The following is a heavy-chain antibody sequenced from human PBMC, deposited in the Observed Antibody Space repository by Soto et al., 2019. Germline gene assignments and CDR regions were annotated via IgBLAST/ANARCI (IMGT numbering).Heavy chain of an antibody. D-gene: IGHD3-9*01. CDR2: IYHTGNT. CDR3: ARSPDTLTGYPTYYGRDV. J-gene: IGHJ6*02. Sequence: QVQLQESGPGQVKPSQTLSLTCTVSGGSISSGGYYWRWIRQHPGKGLEWIGYIYHTGNTYYNPSLRRRVTISLDTSRNQFSLKMDSVTAADTAVYYCARSPDTLTGYPTYYGRDVWGQGTTVTVSS. V-gene: IGHV4-31*03. CDR1: GGSISSGGYY.